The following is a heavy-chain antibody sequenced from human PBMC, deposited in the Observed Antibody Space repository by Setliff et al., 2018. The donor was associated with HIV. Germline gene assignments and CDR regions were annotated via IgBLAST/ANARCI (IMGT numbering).Heavy chain of an antibody. CDR3: AHSEGKMWVMWFRYFDY. V-gene: IGHV2-5*02. J-gene: IGHJ4*02. D-gene: IGHD2-21*01. CDR2: IYWDDDT. CDR1: GFSLSTGGVG. Sequence: SGPTLVNPTQTLTLTCTFSGFSLSTGGVGVGWIRQPPGKALEWLALIYWDDDTGYSPSLRSRLTITKDTSKNQVVLTMTNMDPVDTATYYCAHSEGKMWVMWFRYFDYLGQGTLGTVSS.